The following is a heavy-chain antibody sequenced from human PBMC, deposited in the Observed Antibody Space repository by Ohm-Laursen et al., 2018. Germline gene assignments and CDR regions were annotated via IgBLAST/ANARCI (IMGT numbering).Heavy chain of an antibody. J-gene: IGHJ4*02. Sequence: SLRLSCSASGFTFSDHYMSWIRQASGKGLEWLSYISDTSATIYYADSVKGRFTVSRGNAKNSLYLQMNNLRADDTAVYYCVREGVTSDFWGQGTQVTVSS. CDR2: ISDTSATI. CDR1: GFTFSDHY. V-gene: IGHV3-11*01. D-gene: IGHD2-8*01. CDR3: VREGVTSDF.